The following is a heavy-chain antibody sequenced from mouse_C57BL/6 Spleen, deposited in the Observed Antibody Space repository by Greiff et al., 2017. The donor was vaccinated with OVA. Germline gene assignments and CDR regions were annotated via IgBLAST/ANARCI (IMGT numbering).Heavy chain of an antibody. Sequence: VQLQQSGPGLVQPSQSLSITCTVSGFSLTSYGVHWVRQSPGKGLEWLGVIWSGGSTDYNAAFISRLSISKDNSKSQVFFKMNSLQADDTAIYYCARRDYYGSNIFDYWGQGTTLTVSS. D-gene: IGHD1-1*01. CDR3: ARRDYYGSNIFDY. CDR2: IWSGGST. J-gene: IGHJ2*01. CDR1: GFSLTSYG. V-gene: IGHV2-2*01.